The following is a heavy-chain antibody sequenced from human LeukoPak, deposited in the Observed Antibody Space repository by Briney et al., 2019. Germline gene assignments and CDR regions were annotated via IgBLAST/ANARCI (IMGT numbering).Heavy chain of an antibody. CDR1: GGSFSGYC. D-gene: IGHD2-2*01. CDR2: INHSGST. J-gene: IGHJ1*01. Sequence: LETLSLTCAVYGGSFSGYCWSWIRQPPGKGLEWIGEINHSGSTNYNPSLKSRVTISVDTSKNQFSLKLSSVTAADTAVYYCARRGYCSSTSCYVGGEYFQHWGQGTLVTVSS. CDR3: ARRGYCSSTSCYVGGEYFQH. V-gene: IGHV4-34*01.